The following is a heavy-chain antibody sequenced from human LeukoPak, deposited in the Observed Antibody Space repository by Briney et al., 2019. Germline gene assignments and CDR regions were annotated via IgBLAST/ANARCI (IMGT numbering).Heavy chain of an antibody. CDR2: ITAYNDNT. Sequence: ASVKVSCKASGYTFTSYGVSWVRQAPGQGLEWMGWITAYNDNTYYAQKLQGRVTMTTDTSTSTAYMELRSLRSDDTAVYYCARDLRRGSSSWYVSGGDYWGQGTLVTVSS. J-gene: IGHJ4*02. D-gene: IGHD6-13*01. CDR1: GYTFTSYG. CDR3: ARDLRRGSSSWYVSGGDY. V-gene: IGHV1-18*01.